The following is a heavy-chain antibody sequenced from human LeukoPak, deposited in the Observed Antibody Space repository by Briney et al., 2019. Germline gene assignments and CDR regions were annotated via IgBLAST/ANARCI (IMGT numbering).Heavy chain of an antibody. J-gene: IGHJ5*02. Sequence: SETLSLTCTVSGGSISSYCWSWIRQPPGKGLEWIGYIYYSGSTNYNPSLKSRVTISVDTSKNQFSLKLSSVTAADTAVYYCARAYDILTGANWFDPWGQGTLVTVSS. D-gene: IGHD3-9*01. CDR3: ARAYDILTGANWFDP. CDR2: IYYSGST. V-gene: IGHV4-59*08. CDR1: GGSISSYC.